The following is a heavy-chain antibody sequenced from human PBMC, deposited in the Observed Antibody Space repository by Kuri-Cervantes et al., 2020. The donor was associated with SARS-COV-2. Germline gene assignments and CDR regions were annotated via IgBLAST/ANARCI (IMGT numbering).Heavy chain of an antibody. CDR2: ISAYNGNT. CDR1: GYTFTSYG. V-gene: IGHV1-18*01. J-gene: IGHJ4*02. CDR3: ATSPAYVWSYSFHY. D-gene: IGHD1-26*01. Sequence: ASVKVSCKASGYTFTSYGISWVRQAPGQGLEWMGWISAYNGNTNYAQKLQGRVTMTTDTSTSTAYMELSSLRSEDTAVYYCATSPAYVWSYSFHYWGQGTLVTVSS.